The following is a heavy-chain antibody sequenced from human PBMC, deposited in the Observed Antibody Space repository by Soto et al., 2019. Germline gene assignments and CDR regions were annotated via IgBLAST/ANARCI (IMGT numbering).Heavy chain of an antibody. Sequence: SETLSLTCTVSGGSINTYYWSWIRQPPGKGLEWIGYVDYSGNSDSSPSLKSRVTISIDTSKKQVSLKLNSVTAADTAVYYCARNWFSVAGRSHFDYWGQGIPVTVSS. CDR2: VDYSGNS. V-gene: IGHV4-59*01. J-gene: IGHJ4*02. D-gene: IGHD6-19*01. CDR3: ARNWFSVAGRSHFDY. CDR1: GGSINTYY.